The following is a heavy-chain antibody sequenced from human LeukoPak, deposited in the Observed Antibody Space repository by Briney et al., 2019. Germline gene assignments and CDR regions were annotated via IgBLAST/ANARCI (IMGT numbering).Heavy chain of an antibody. CDR1: GFTFSSYW. Sequence: GGSLRLSCAASGFTFSSYWMHWVRQVPGKGRVWVSRINSDGRSTSYADSVKGRFTISRDNAKNTLYLQMNSLTAEDTAVYYCARVAYGSSWYVDYWGQGNLVTVSS. CDR2: INSDGRST. V-gene: IGHV3-74*01. J-gene: IGHJ4*02. D-gene: IGHD6-13*01. CDR3: ARVAYGSSWYVDY.